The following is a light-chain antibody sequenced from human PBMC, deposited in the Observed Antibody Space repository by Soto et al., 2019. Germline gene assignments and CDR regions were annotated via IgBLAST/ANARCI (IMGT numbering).Light chain of an antibody. CDR1: QSISTY. V-gene: IGKV1-39*01. J-gene: IGKJ5*01. CDR3: QQSYDTPIT. Sequence: DIQMTQSPSSLSASFGDRVTITCRASQSISTYLNWYQQTPGRAPKLLIYAASVLQSGVPPRFSGSGAGTYFTLTISSLQPEDFTTYYCQQSYDTPITFGQGTRLEIK. CDR2: AAS.